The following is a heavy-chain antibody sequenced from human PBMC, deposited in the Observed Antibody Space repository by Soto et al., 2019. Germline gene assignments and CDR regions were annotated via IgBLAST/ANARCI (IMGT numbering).Heavy chain of an antibody. CDR3: AKKPPSSIQGWAFGMDV. V-gene: IGHV3-53*02. CDR2: TFTGGST. D-gene: IGHD1-26*01. CDR1: GFSVTTNY. J-gene: IGHJ6*02. Sequence: EVQLVETGGGLIHPGGSLRLSCLASGFSVTTNYIIWVRQPPGKGLEWVSTTFTGGSTHYADSVKGRFSISRDNSKNTVYIQMNNLRVEDTAVYYCAKKPPSSIQGWAFGMDVWGQGTTVSVSS.